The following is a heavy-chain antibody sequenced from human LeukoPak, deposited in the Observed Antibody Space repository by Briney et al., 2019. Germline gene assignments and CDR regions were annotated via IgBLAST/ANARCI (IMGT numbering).Heavy chain of an antibody. CDR2: ISYDGSKK. Sequence: GRSLRLSCVGSGFSFRSYEMHWVRQAPGKGLEWVSSISYDGSKKFYGKSVRVRFTFSRASSKKKMSLQMHSLSLEATAATSYSRGDDSSEYRVLDFYYMDVWGEGTTVIVSS. V-gene: IGHV3-30*03. CDR1: GFSFRSYE. CDR3: SRGDDSSEYRVLDFYYMDV. D-gene: IGHD3-22*01. J-gene: IGHJ6*03.